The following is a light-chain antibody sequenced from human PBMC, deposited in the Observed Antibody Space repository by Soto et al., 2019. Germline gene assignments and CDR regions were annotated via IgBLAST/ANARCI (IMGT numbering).Light chain of an antibody. V-gene: IGKV1-33*01. Sequence: DIHMTHSPSSLSASVVDRVTITCQASQGINNYLNWYQQKPGNAPKLLIFDTSDLETGVPSRFSGRGSGTDFTFTISSLQPEDVAAYYCQQYHTLPITFGGGTKVDIK. CDR1: QGINNY. CDR2: DTS. CDR3: QQYHTLPIT. J-gene: IGKJ4*01.